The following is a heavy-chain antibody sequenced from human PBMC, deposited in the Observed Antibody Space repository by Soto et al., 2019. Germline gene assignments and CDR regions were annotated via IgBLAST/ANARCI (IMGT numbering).Heavy chain of an antibody. Sequence: EVQLVESGGGLVQPGGSLRLSCAASGFTFSSYEMNWVRQAPGKGLEWVSYISSSGSTIYYADSVKGRFTISRDNAKNSLYLQMNSLRAEDTAVYYCARDRSTFGGVIAPFFDYWGQGTLVTVSS. D-gene: IGHD3-16*02. J-gene: IGHJ4*02. CDR2: ISSSGSTI. CDR1: GFTFSSYE. V-gene: IGHV3-48*03. CDR3: ARDRSTFGGVIAPFFDY.